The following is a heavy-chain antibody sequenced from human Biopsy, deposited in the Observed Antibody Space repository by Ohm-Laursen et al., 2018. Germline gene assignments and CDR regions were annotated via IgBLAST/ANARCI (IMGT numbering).Heavy chain of an antibody. CDR3: VREGLYCAGGTCYSGPLDL. D-gene: IGHD2-15*01. J-gene: IGHJ4*03. CDR2: IRPYFGNT. Sequence: ASVKASCKASGSTFTSYGMNWVRQAPGQGLEWEGWIRPYFGNTHSTQKFQARVTLSTKTSTDTAYMELRSQRYDDTAIYYGVREGLYCAGGTCYSGPLDLWGQGTLITVSS. V-gene: IGHV1-18*01. CDR1: GSTFTSYG.